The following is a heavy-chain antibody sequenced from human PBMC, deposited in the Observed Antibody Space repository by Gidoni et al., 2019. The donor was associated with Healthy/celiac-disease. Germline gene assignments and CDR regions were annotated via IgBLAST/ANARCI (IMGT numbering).Heavy chain of an antibody. V-gene: IGHV4-59*01. CDR2: IYYSGST. D-gene: IGHD3-10*01. CDR1: CGSISSYS. J-gene: IGHJ6*02. Sequence: QVQLPESGPGPVKPSETLSLTCTAPCGSISSYSWSWTRQPPGKGLEWIGYIYYSGSTNYDPSLKSRITISVDTAKNQFSLKLSSVTAADTAVYYCAREVAGFGWYYGMDVWGQGTTVTVSS. CDR3: AREVAGFGWYYGMDV.